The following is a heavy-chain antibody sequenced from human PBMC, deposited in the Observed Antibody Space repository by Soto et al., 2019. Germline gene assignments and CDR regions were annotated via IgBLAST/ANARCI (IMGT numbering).Heavy chain of an antibody. CDR2: ISYDGSNK. CDR3: AKEPYDAARIAAAGTNLGD. J-gene: IGHJ4*02. V-gene: IGHV3-30*18. Sequence: QVQLVESGGGVVQPGRSLRLSCAASGFTFSSYGMHWVRQAPGKGLEWVAVISYDGSNKYYADSVKGRFTISRDNSKNTLYLQMNSLRAEDTAVYYCAKEPYDAARIAAAGTNLGDWGQGTLVTVSS. CDR1: GFTFSSYG. D-gene: IGHD6-13*01.